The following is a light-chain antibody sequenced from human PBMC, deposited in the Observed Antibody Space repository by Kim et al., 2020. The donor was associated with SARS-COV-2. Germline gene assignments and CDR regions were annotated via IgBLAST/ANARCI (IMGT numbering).Light chain of an antibody. V-gene: IGKV3-20*01. CDR1: QSVSSSY. J-gene: IGKJ2*01. CDR2: GAS. CDR3: QQYGSSPYT. Sequence: EIVLTQSPGTLSLSPGERATLSCRASQSVSSSYLAWYQQKPGQAPRLLIYGASSRATGIPDRLSGSGSGTDFTLTISRLEPEDFAVYYCQQYGSSPYTFGQGTKLEI.